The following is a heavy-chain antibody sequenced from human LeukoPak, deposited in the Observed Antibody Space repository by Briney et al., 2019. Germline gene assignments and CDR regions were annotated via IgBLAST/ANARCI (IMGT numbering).Heavy chain of an antibody. V-gene: IGHV1-2*02. CDR2: INPNSGGT. D-gene: IGHD3-10*01. CDR3: ARDLNPGSPWLWFGELSGERGFDY. J-gene: IGHJ4*02. CDR1: GYTFTGYY. Sequence: ASVKVSCKASGYTFTGYYMHWVRQAPGQGLEWMGWINPNSGGTNYAQKFQGRVTMTRDTSISTAYMELSRLRSDDTAVYYCARDLNPGSPWLWFGELSGERGFDYWGQGTLVTVSS.